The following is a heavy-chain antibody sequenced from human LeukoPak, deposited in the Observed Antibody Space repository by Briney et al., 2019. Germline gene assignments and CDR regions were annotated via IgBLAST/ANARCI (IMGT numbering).Heavy chain of an antibody. D-gene: IGHD5-18*01. CDR2: ISYDGSNK. Sequence: GRSLRLSCAASGFTFSSYAMHWVRQAPGKGLEWVAVISYDGSNKYYADSVKGRFTISRDNSKNTLYLQMNSLRAEDTAVYYCARDINGYSYGLPAYYYYYGMDVWGQGTTVTVSS. CDR3: ARDINGYSYGLPAYYYYYGMDV. J-gene: IGHJ6*02. V-gene: IGHV3-30-3*01. CDR1: GFTFSSYA.